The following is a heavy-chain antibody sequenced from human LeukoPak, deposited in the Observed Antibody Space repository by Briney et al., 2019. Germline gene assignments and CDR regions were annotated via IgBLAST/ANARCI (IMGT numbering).Heavy chain of an antibody. D-gene: IGHD2/OR15-2a*01. CDR3: ASVREASISPYFDY. Sequence: SEALSLTCTVSGGSISSGDYYWSWIRQHPGKGLEWIGYIYYSGTAYYHPSLKSRVSISVDTSKNQFSLKLSSVTAADTAVYYCASVREASISPYFDYWGQGTLVTVSS. CDR2: IYYSGTA. V-gene: IGHV4-31*03. J-gene: IGHJ4*02. CDR1: GGSISSGDYY.